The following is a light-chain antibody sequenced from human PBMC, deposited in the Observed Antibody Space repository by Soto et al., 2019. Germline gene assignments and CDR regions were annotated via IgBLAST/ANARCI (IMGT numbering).Light chain of an antibody. CDR3: QQYNKWPEFT. CDR2: GAS. Sequence: EIVLTQSPATLSVSPGERATLSCRASQSISSNLAWYQHKPGQAPRLLIHGASTRATGIPARFSGSGSGTEFALNISSLQSEDFAVYYCQQYNKWPEFTFGPGTNVD. J-gene: IGKJ3*01. V-gene: IGKV3-15*01. CDR1: QSISSN.